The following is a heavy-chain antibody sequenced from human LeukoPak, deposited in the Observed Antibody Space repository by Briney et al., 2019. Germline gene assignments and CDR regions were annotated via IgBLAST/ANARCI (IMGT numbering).Heavy chain of an antibody. CDR1: GVTLSSDG. J-gene: IGHJ4*02. Sequence: RGSLRLSCTISGVTLSSDGWHWVRQAPGKGLEWVTFTSYDGSREYYADSLKGRFTISRDNSKNTIYLQMNSLTTEDTAVYFCAKDSSRWAFDYWGQGTLVTVSS. V-gene: IGHV3-30*18. CDR3: AKDSSRWAFDY. CDR2: TSYDGSRE. D-gene: IGHD2-2*01.